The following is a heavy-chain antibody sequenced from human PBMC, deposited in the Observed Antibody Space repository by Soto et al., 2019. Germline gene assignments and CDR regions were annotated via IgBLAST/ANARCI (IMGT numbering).Heavy chain of an antibody. CDR3: ARPRRDIVVVPAAKNYYYYGMDV. D-gene: IGHD2-2*01. CDR1: GYSFTSYW. V-gene: IGHV5-51*01. Sequence: GESLKISCKGSGYSFTSYWIGWVRQMPGKGLEWMGTIYPGDSDTRYSPSFQGQVTISADKSISTAYLQWSSLKASATAMYYCARPRRDIVVVPAAKNYYYYGMDVWGQGTTVTVSS. J-gene: IGHJ6*02. CDR2: IYPGDSDT.